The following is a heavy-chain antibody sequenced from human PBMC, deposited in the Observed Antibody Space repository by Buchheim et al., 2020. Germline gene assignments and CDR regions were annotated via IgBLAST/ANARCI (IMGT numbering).Heavy chain of an antibody. CDR2: MYYSGGS. Sequence: QVQLQESGPGLVKPSETLSLTCNVSGVSMKNYYRSWIRQPPGKGLEWIGYMYYSGGSNYNPSLNGRATISIDTSKTQFSLILKSISAADTAMYYCARVGTTWAYFDYWGQGT. J-gene: IGHJ4*02. V-gene: IGHV4-59*01. CDR3: ARVGTTWAYFDY. D-gene: IGHD2/OR15-2a*01. CDR1: GVSMKNYY.